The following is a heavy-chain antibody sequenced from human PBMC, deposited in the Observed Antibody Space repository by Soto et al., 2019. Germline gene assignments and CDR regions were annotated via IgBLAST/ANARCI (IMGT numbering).Heavy chain of an antibody. Sequence: PSETLSLTCTVSGGSISSGGYYWSWIRQHPGKGLEWIGYIYYSGSTYYNPSLKSRVTISVDTSKNQFSLKLSSVTAADTAVYYCARAYSSVLVVAATIPFDYRGQGTPVIVSS. D-gene: IGHD2-15*01. J-gene: IGHJ4*02. CDR3: ARAYSSVLVVAATIPFDY. V-gene: IGHV4-31*03. CDR2: IYYSGST. CDR1: GGSISSGGYY.